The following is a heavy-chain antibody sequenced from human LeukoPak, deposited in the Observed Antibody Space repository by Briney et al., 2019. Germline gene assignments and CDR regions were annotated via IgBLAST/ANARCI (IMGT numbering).Heavy chain of an antibody. J-gene: IGHJ4*02. CDR1: GYSFTSYW. D-gene: IGHD3-9*01. Sequence: GDSLKISCKGSGYSFTSYWIAWVRQMPGKGLEWMGIIYPGDSDTRCRPSFQGQVTFSADKSIRTAYLQWSSLQASDTAMYYCARQADYNLLTGYYKGHLDYWGQGTLVTVSS. CDR2: IYPGDSDT. V-gene: IGHV5-51*01. CDR3: ARQADYNLLTGYYKGHLDY.